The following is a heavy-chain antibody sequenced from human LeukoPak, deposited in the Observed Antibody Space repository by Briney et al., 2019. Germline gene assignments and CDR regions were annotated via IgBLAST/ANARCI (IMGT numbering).Heavy chain of an antibody. CDR3: ARDGVAGGFDY. V-gene: IGHV3-7*01. D-gene: IGHD6-19*01. Sequence: GGSLRLSCAASGFTFGRHWMSWVRQAPGKGLEWVAHMNQGGSETTNVDSVKGRFTISRDDAKNLVFLQMNSLRVEDTAMYYCARDGVAGGFDYWGQGILVTVSS. CDR1: GFTFGRHW. CDR2: MNQGGSET. J-gene: IGHJ4*02.